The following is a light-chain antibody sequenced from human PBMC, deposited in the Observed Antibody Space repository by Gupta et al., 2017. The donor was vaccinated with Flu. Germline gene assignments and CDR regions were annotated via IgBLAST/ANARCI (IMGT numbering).Light chain of an antibody. CDR1: SSEVGDCNC. Sequence: QPALTPPSSVSGSPGQSVTMCCTETSSEVGDCNCVSWYQQHQGKAPNLIVYDVNERPAGVPRRFSGSKSGNTASLTISGLQAEDDADYYCCSSAGSNTVVFGGGTKLTVL. CDR3: CSSAGSNTVV. V-gene: IGLV2-11*01. CDR2: DVN. J-gene: IGLJ2*01.